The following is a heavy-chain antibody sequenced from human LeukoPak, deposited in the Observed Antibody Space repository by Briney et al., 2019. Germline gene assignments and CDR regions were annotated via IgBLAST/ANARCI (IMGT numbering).Heavy chain of an antibody. D-gene: IGHD3-10*01. Sequence: PSETLSLTCTVSGGSISSYYWSWIRQPPGKGLEWIGYIYYSGSTNYNPSLKSRVTISVDTSKNQFSLKLSSVTAADTAVYYCARAVDGPGFYGMDVWGQGTTVTVSS. CDR2: IYYSGST. CDR1: GGSISSYY. J-gene: IGHJ6*02. V-gene: IGHV4-59*01. CDR3: ARAVDGPGFYGMDV.